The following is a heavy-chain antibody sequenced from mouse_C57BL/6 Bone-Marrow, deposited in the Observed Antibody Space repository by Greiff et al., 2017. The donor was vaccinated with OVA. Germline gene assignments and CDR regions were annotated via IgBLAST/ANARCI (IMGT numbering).Heavy chain of an antibody. D-gene: IGHD4-1*01. CDR3: ARKTGTLYFDY. J-gene: IGHJ2*01. V-gene: IGHV3-6*01. Sequence: EVKLVESGPGLVKPSQSLSLTCSVTGYSITSGYYWNWIRQFPGNKLEWMGYISYDGSNNYNPSLKNRISITRDTSKNQFFLKLNSVTTEDTATYYCARKTGTLYFDYWGQGTTLTVSS. CDR2: ISYDGSN. CDR1: GYSITSGYY.